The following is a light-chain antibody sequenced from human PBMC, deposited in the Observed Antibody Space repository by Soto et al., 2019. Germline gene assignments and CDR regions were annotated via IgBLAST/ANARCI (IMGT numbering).Light chain of an antibody. CDR3: HQYHYWWT. CDR1: QSVSSN. CDR2: GAS. Sequence: EIVMTQSPATLSVSPGERATLSCRASQSVSSNLAWYQQKPGQAPRLLIYGASTRATGIPARFSGRGSGTEFTLTISSLQSEDFAVYYCHQYHYWWTFGQGTKVDIK. J-gene: IGKJ1*01. V-gene: IGKV3-15*01.